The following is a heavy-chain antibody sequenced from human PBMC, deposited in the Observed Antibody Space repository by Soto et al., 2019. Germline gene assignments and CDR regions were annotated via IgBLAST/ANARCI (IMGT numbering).Heavy chain of an antibody. CDR3: ARSSLVPVDYFAS. Sequence: SETLSLTCSVSGDSLNNHYWTWIRQPPGKGLEWIGNIYDSGSTTYSHAIKSPVSMSVATSTNLFSLKIKYVKAADTAVYYSARSSLVPVDYFASWGQGTVVT. J-gene: IGHJ4*02. D-gene: IGHD3-9*01. V-gene: IGHV4-59*11. CDR2: IYDSGST. CDR1: GDSLNNHY.